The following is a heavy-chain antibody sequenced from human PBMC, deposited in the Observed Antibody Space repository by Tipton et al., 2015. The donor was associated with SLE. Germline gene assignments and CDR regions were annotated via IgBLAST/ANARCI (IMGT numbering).Heavy chain of an antibody. CDR1: GYTFTSYG. V-gene: IGHV1-18*01. Sequence: QSGPEVKKPGASVKVSCKASGYTFTSYGISWVRQAPGQGLEWMGWTSAYNGNTNYAQKLQGRVTMTTDTSTSTAYMELRSLRSDDTAVYYCARGGPGYSSRGYEAFDIWGQGTMVTVSS. J-gene: IGHJ3*02. CDR3: ARGGPGYSSRGYEAFDI. CDR2: TSAYNGNT. D-gene: IGHD6-13*01.